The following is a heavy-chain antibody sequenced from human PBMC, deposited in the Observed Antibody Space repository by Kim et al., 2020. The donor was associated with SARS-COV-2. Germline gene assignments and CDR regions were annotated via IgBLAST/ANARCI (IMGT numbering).Heavy chain of an antibody. V-gene: IGHV4-59*09. CDR3: AGGPRGYNSGWLDF. J-gene: IGHJ4*02. Sequence: YNPSLKSRVTISIDTSKNQFSLNLSPVTAADTAVYYCAGGPRGYNSGWLDFWGQGTLVTVSS. D-gene: IGHD5-12*01.